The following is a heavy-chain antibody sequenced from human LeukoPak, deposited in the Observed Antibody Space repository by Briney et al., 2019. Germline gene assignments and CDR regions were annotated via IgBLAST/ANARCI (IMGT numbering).Heavy chain of an antibody. CDR1: GFTFSGYW. J-gene: IGHJ6*03. Sequence: PGGXLRLSCTASGFTFSGYWMTWVRQAPGKGLERVAHIKQDGSEKHYVDSVRGRFTISRENAKNSLYLQMNSLRAEDTAVYYCARDFYYYIDVWGKGTTVTVSS. CDR3: ARDFYYYIDV. CDR2: IKQDGSEK. V-gene: IGHV3-7*01.